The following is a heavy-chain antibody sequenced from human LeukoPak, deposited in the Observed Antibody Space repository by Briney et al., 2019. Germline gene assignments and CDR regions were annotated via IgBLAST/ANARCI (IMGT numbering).Heavy chain of an antibody. CDR1: GFTFSSYA. Sequence: GGSLRLSCAASGFTFSSYAMSWVRQAPGKGLEWVSSISSSSSYIYYADSVKGRFTISRDNAKNSLYLQMNSLRAEDTAVYYCAREGVLLWFGELAHYYYGMDVWGQGTTVTVSS. J-gene: IGHJ6*02. CDR2: ISSSSSYI. D-gene: IGHD3-10*01. CDR3: AREGVLLWFGELAHYYYGMDV. V-gene: IGHV3-21*01.